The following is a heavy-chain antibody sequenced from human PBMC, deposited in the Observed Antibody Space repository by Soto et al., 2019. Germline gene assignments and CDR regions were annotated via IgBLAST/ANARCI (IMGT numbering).Heavy chain of an antibody. V-gene: IGHV1-18*01. CDR2: ISAYNGNT. CDR3: ARGGALTYYDFWSGYPESFHGMDV. D-gene: IGHD3-3*01. CDR1: GCTFTSYG. J-gene: IGHJ6*02. Sequence: ASVKVSCKASGCTFTSYGISWVRQAPGQGLEWMGWISAYNGNTNYAQKLQGRVTMTTDTSTSTAYMELRSLRSDDTAVYYCARGGALTYYDFWSGYPESFHGMDVWGQGTTVTVSS.